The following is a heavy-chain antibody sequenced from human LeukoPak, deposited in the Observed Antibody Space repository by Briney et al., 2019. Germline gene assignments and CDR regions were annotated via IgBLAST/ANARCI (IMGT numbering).Heavy chain of an antibody. CDR2: IYYSGST. D-gene: IGHD5-24*01. CDR1: SGSISSGVYY. V-gene: IGHV4-31*03. J-gene: IGHJ4*02. CDR3: ARGVRWLQLSYFDY. Sequence: SQTLSLTCPVSSGSISSGVYYWSWIRQHPGKGLEWIGYIYYSGSTYYNPSLKSRVTISVDTSKNQFSLKLSSVTAADTAVYYCARGVRWLQLSYFDYWGQGTLAAVSS.